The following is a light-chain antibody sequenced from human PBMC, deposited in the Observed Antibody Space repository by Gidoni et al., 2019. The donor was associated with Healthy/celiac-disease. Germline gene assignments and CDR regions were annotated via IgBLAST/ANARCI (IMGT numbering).Light chain of an antibody. J-gene: IGKJ2*01. CDR2: AAS. CDR3: QQSYSTPYT. CDR1: QSISSY. V-gene: IGKV1-39*01. Sequence: DIQMTQSPSSLSASVGDRVTITCLASQSISSYLNWYQQKPGKAPKLLIYAASSLQSGVPSRFSGSGSETDFTLTISRLQHEDFATYYCQQSYSTPYTFGQGTKLEIK.